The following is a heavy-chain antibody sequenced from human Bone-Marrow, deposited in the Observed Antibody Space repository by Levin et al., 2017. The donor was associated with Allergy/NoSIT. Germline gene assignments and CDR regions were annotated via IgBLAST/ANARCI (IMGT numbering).Heavy chain of an antibody. V-gene: IGHV1-69*06. CDR3: ARSPYTLHYYGSGSYGKTSYYYYGMDV. CDR2: IIPIFGTA. J-gene: IGHJ6*02. CDR1: GGTFSSYA. D-gene: IGHD3-10*01. Sequence: EASVKVSCKASGGTFSSYAISWVRQAPGQGLEWMGGIIPIFGTANYAQKFQGRVTITADKSTSTAYMELSSLRSEDTAVYYCARSPYTLHYYGSGSYGKTSYYYYGMDVWGQGTTVTVSS.